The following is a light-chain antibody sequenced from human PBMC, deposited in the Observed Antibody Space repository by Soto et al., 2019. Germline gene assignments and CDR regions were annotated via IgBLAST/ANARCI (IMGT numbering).Light chain of an antibody. CDR2: DAS. CDR3: QHYNSYSEA. V-gene: IGKV1-5*01. CDR1: QNISSW. Sequence: DIQMTQAPSSLSASVGDRVTITCRASQNISSWLAWYQQKAGKAPKSLIYDASRWESGVPSRVSGSGSGTEFTLTITNLQPDDFATYYCQHYNSYSEAFGQGTKVDIK. J-gene: IGKJ1*01.